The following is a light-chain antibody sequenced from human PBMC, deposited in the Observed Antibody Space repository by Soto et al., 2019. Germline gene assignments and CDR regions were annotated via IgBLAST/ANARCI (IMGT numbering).Light chain of an antibody. CDR1: SSDVGGYNY. J-gene: IGLJ1*01. CDR2: DVS. V-gene: IGLV2-14*01. Sequence: QSALTQPASVSGSPGQSITISCTGTSSDVGGYNYVSWYQQHPGKAPKLMIYDVSNRPSGVSNRFSCSKSGNTASLTIAGLQAEHEADYYCRSYTSSSRVYVFGTGTKLTVL. CDR3: RSYTSSSRVYV.